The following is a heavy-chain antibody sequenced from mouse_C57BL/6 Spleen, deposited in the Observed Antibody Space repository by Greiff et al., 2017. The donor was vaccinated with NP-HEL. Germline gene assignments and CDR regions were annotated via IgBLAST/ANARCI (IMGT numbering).Heavy chain of an antibody. CDR2: INPNYGTT. J-gene: IGHJ4*01. CDR1: GYSFTDYN. V-gene: IGHV1-39*01. Sequence: VQLQQPGPELVKPGASVKISCKASGYSFTDYNMNWVKQSHVQSLEWIGVINPNYGTTSYNQKFKGKATLTVDKSSSTAYMQLNSLTSEDSAVNSSARNRAMDYWGQGTSVTVSS. CDR3: ARNRAMDY.